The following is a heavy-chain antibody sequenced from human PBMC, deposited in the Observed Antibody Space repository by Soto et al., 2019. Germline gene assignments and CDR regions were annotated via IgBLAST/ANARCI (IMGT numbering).Heavy chain of an antibody. CDR2: IYYSGST. D-gene: IGHD3-9*01. Sequence: PSETLSLTCTVSGGSMSSGGYYWSWIRQHPGKGLEWIGYIYYSGSTYYNPSLKSRVTISVDTSKNQFSLKLSSVTAADTAVYYCARLNVLRYFDWSPGWFDPWGQGTLVTVSS. J-gene: IGHJ5*02. CDR1: GGSMSSGGYY. CDR3: ARLNVLRYFDWSPGWFDP. V-gene: IGHV4-31*03.